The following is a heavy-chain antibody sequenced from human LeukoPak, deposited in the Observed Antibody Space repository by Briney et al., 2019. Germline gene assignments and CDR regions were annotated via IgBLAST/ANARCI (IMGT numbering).Heavy chain of an antibody. J-gene: IGHJ4*02. V-gene: IGHV4-38-2*02. CDR2: IYHSGST. Sequence: SEILSLTCTVSGYSISSGYYWGWVRQPPGKGLEWIGEIYHSGSTNYNPSLKSRVTISVDKSKNQFSLKLSSVTAADTAVYYCARDLGTYGGGGYWGQGTLVTVSS. CDR3: ARDLGTYGGGGY. D-gene: IGHD4-23*01. CDR1: GYSISSGYY.